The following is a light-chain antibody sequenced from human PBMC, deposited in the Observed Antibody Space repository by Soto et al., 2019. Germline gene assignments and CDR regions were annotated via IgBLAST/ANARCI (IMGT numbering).Light chain of an antibody. CDR2: KAS. CDR3: HQYYSLTPPWT. J-gene: IGKJ1*01. V-gene: IGKV1-5*03. Sequence: DIQMTQSPSTLSGSVGDRVTITCRASQTISSWLAWYQQKPGKAPKLLIYKASTLKSGVPSRFSGSGSGTDFTLTITRLQAEDVAVYYCHQYYSLTPPWTFGQGTKVEI. CDR1: QTISSW.